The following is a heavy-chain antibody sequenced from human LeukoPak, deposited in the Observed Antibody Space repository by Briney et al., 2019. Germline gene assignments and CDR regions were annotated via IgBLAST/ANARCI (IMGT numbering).Heavy chain of an antibody. CDR1: GFTFSSYA. J-gene: IGHJ4*02. Sequence: GGSLRLSCAASGFTFSSYAMHWVRQAPGKGLEWVAVISYDGSNKYYADSVKGRFTISRDNSKDTLYLQMNSLRAEDTAVYYCARAEENFWSGRAPGFDYWGQGTLVTVSS. V-gene: IGHV3-30*01. CDR2: ISYDGSNK. D-gene: IGHD3-3*01. CDR3: ARAEENFWSGRAPGFDY.